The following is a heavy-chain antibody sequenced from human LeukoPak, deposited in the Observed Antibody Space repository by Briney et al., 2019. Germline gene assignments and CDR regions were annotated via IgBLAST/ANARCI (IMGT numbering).Heavy chain of an antibody. Sequence: GASVKVSCKASGYTFTGYYMHWVRQAPGQGLEWMGIINPSGGSTSYAQKFQGRVTMTRDMSTSTVYMELSSLRSEDTAVYYCARDLGLDYYFDYWGQGTLVTVSS. D-gene: IGHD3/OR15-3a*01. CDR3: ARDLGLDYYFDY. CDR1: GYTFTGYY. J-gene: IGHJ4*02. V-gene: IGHV1-46*01. CDR2: INPSGGST.